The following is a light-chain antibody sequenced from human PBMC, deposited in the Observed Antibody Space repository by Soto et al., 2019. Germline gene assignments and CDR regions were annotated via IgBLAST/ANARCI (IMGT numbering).Light chain of an antibody. V-gene: IGKV3-11*01. CDR3: QERRYSPRTWI. Sequence: IQTPITLAFCPGEGATPSWTASQNINTNLFWYQQKPGQAPRLLIYDASLRATGLPARFTGSGSGTDFNLTSISLEPEDLAVYSCQERRYSPRTWIFGQGTKVDI. CDR2: DAS. J-gene: IGKJ1*01. CDR1: QNINTN.